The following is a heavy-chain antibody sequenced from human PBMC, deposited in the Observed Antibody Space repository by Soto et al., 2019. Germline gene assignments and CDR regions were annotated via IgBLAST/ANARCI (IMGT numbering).Heavy chain of an antibody. J-gene: IGHJ4*02. Sequence: PGGSLRLSCTVSADSEFSFSDEYMDWVRQAXGKGLEWVGRSRNRVNDLSTAYAASVQGRFTISRDESKNTVYLQMHSLKTDDTAVYDCSRAHPSQKSPDHWGQGTLVTVSS. CDR3: SRAHPSQKSPDH. V-gene: IGHV3-72*01. CDR2: SRNRVNDLST. CDR1: EFSFSDEY. D-gene: IGHD2-2*01.